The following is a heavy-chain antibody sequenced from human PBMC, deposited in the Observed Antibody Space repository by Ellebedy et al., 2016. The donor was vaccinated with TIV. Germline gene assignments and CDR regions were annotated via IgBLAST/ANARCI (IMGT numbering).Heavy chain of an antibody. Sequence: PGGSLRLSCAASGFSFRSYWMSWVRQAQGKGLEWVANIYQDGSDQYYVDSVKGRFTIARDNANKSLFLQMNSLRVEDTAVYYCARRGSDGDYAVQVNSWFDTWGQGTLVTVSS. V-gene: IGHV3-7*01. CDR3: ARRGSDGDYAVQVNSWFDT. J-gene: IGHJ5*02. CDR2: IYQDGSDQ. D-gene: IGHD2-21*02. CDR1: GFSFRSYW.